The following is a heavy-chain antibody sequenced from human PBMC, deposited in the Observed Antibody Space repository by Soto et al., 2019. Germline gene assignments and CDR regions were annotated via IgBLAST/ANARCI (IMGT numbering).Heavy chain of an antibody. CDR2: IYYSGST. CDR1: GGSISSYY. J-gene: IGHJ5*02. Sequence: ASETLSLTCTVSGGSISSYYWSWIRQPPGKGLEWIGYIYYSGSTNYNPSLKSRVTISVDTSKNQFSLKLSSVTAADTAVYYCARREEGGFDPWGQGTLVTVSS. V-gene: IGHV4-59*08. CDR3: ARREEGGFDP.